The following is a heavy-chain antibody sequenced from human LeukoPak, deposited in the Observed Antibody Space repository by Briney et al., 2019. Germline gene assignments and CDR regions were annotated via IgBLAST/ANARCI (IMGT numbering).Heavy chain of an antibody. CDR2: IRAYNGNT. J-gene: IGHJ6*02. V-gene: IGHV1-18*01. Sequence: ASVKVSCKASGYTFTGYGISWVRQAPGQGLEWMGWIRAYNGNTNYAQKLQGRITMTTHTPTSTAYMELRSLRSDDTAVYYCARDFPSGVGYSYGPSYYYYGMDVWGQGTTVTVSS. CDR3: ARDFPSGVGYSYGPSYYYYGMDV. D-gene: IGHD5-18*01. CDR1: GYTFTGYG.